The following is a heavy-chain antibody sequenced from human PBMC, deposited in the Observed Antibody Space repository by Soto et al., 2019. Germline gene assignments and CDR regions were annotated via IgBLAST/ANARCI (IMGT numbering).Heavy chain of an antibody. D-gene: IGHD2-2*01. Sequence: QVQLVQSGAEVKKPGASVMVSCKASGYTFSSYAMHWVRQAPGQRLEWMGWINAGNGYTKYSQKFQGRVTITRDTTASTVYMQLSSLTSEDTAVYYCARGGDDCSTTRCYVVEYWGQGTLVTVSS. CDR3: ARGGDDCSTTRCYVVEY. V-gene: IGHV1-3*01. CDR1: GYTFSSYA. CDR2: INAGNGYT. J-gene: IGHJ4*02.